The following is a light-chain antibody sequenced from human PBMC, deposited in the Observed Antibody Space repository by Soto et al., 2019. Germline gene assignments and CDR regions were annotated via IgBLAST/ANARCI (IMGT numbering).Light chain of an antibody. CDR1: QSAGN. CDR2: DAS. J-gene: IGKJ4*01. CDR3: QQHDSWIRT. Sequence: EIMLTQSPATLSLFPGERATLSCRASQSAGNLAWYQQKPGQPPRLLIYDASNRATGVPARFSDSGSGTEFALTISSLEPEDFAVYYCQQHDSWIRTFGGGTKVEI. V-gene: IGKV3-11*01.